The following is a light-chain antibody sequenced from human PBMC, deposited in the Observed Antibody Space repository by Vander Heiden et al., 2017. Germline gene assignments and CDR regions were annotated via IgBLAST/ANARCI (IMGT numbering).Light chain of an antibody. CDR2: CAS. Sequence: EIVLTQPPGTLPLSPGERAPLSCRATQSVSSSYLAWYQQQPGQAPRLLINCASSSGTSIPARFSSSGSGTDFSPTISRLEAEDFAVFYCQQYGSSPPWTFGQGTKVEIK. V-gene: IGKV3-20*01. CDR3: QQYGSSPPWT. J-gene: IGKJ1*01. CDR1: QSVSSSY.